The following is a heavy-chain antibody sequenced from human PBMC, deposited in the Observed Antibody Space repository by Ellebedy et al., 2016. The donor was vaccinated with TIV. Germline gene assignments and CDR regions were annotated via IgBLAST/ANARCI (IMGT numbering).Heavy chain of an antibody. CDR1: GYTFTSFG. V-gene: IGHV1-18*04. D-gene: IGHD3-10*01. J-gene: IGHJ3*01. Sequence: AASVKVSCKASGYTFTSFGITWVRQAPGPRLEWMGWLSTHTSYRKYEQKLRGRVTMNTDTSANTAYMALRGLTSDDTAVYFCARGDHPGEFDVWGQGTVVTVSS. CDR2: LSTHTSYR. CDR3: ARGDHPGEFDV.